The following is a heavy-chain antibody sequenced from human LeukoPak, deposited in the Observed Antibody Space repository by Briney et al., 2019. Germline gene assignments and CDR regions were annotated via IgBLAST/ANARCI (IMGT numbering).Heavy chain of an antibody. CDR2: IKTKSDGETT. V-gene: IGHV3-15*01. Sequence: PGGSLRLSCAASGFTLSNAWMNWVRQGPGTGLEWVGRIKTKSDGETTAYAAPAKGRFTISRDDSKNTLYLQMHSLKIEDTGVYYCITHYRPGVDYWGQGTLVTVSS. J-gene: IGHJ4*02. D-gene: IGHD1-14*01. CDR1: GFTLSNAW. CDR3: ITHYRPGVDY.